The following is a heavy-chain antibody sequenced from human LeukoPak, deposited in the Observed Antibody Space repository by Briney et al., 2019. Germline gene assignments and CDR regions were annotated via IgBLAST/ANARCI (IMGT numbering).Heavy chain of an antibody. D-gene: IGHD4-17*01. CDR2: ISGSGGST. V-gene: IGHV3-11*04. CDR1: GGSISSYY. J-gene: IGHJ4*02. CDR3: ARHYDGDDY. Sequence: LSLTCTVSGGSISSYYWSWIRQPPGKGLEWVSAISGSGGSTYYADSVKGRFTISRDNAKNSLYLQMNSLRAEDTAVYYCARHYDGDDYWGQGTLVTVSS.